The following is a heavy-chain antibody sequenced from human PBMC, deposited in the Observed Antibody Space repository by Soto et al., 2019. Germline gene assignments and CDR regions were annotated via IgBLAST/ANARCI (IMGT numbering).Heavy chain of an antibody. D-gene: IGHD5-18*01. J-gene: IGHJ6*03. Sequence: SETLSLTCTVSGGSISSYYWSWIRQPPGKGLEWIGYIYYSGSTNYNPSLKSRVTISVDTSKNQFSLKLSSVTAADTTVYYCARQISTQGYSHGENPDYYYYYYMDVWGKGTTVTVSS. CDR3: ARQISTQGYSHGENPDYYYYYYMDV. CDR2: IYYSGST. V-gene: IGHV4-59*08. CDR1: GGSISSYY.